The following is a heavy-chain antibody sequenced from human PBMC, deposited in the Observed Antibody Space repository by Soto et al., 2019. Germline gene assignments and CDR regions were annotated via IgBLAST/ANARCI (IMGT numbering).Heavy chain of an antibody. J-gene: IGHJ4*02. D-gene: IGHD3-22*01. V-gene: IGHV5-51*01. Sequence: RGESLKISCKGSGYRFTSYWIAWVRQMPGKGLEWMGIIYPGDSDTRYSPSFQGQVTISADESISTAYLQWSSLKASDTAMYYCARTYYYDSSGHYQPYYFDYWGQGTLVTVSS. CDR2: IYPGDSDT. CDR1: GYRFTSYW. CDR3: ARTYYYDSSGHYQPYYFDY.